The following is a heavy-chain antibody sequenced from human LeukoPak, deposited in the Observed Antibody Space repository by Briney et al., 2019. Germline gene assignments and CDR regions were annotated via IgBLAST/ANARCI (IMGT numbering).Heavy chain of an antibody. CDR1: GYTFTSYG. CDR2: INAGNGNT. V-gene: IGHV1-3*01. J-gene: IGHJ4*02. Sequence: ASVKVSCKASGYTFTSYGISWVRQAPGQRLEWMGWINAGNGNTKYSQKFQGRVTITRDTSASTAYMELSSLRSEDTAVYYCARDPNPYYYDSSGYYNGGYWGQGTLVTVSS. D-gene: IGHD3-22*01. CDR3: ARDPNPYYYDSSGYYNGGY.